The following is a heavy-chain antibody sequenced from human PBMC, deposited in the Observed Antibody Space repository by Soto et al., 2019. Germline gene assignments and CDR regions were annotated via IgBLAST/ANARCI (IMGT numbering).Heavy chain of an antibody. CDR2: ISSSDSII. D-gene: IGHD3-22*01. J-gene: IGHJ4*02. V-gene: IGHV3-11*01. Sequence: PWGSLRPSCAASGFTCSDSYMSWIRQAPGKGLEWVSYISSSDSIIYYSDSVKGRYIISRDNAKNTLYLQMNSLRAEGTAVYYCARDLGYYDSSGYFDYWGQGTLVTVAS. CDR1: GFTCSDSY. CDR3: ARDLGYYDSSGYFDY.